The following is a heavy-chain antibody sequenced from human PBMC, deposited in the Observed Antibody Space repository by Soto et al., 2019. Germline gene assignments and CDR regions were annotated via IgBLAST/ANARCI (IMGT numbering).Heavy chain of an antibody. CDR2: ISYDGSNK. CDR3: AKDLYSSSPGMDV. Sequence: QVQLVESGGGVVQPGRSLRLSCAASGFTFSSYGMHWVRQAPGKGLEWVAVISYDGSNKYYADSVKGRFTISRDNSKNTQYLQMNSLRAEDTAVYYCAKDLYSSSPGMDVWGQGTTVTVSS. V-gene: IGHV3-30*18. J-gene: IGHJ6*02. CDR1: GFTFSSYG. D-gene: IGHD6-6*01.